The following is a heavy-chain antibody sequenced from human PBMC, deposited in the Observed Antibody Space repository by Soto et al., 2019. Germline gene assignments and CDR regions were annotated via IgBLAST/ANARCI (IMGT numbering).Heavy chain of an antibody. Sequence: GGSLRLSWASSGFTLRSSDMEVGRQAPGKGLEWVSAIRSTGGNTYYADSVKGRFTISRDNSKNTLYLQMNSLRAEDTAVYYCARDLSGEYGALDTWGQGTMVPVS. J-gene: IGHJ3*02. CDR1: GFTLRSSD. CDR3: ARDLSGEYGALDT. CDR2: IRSTGGNT. V-gene: IGHV3-23*01. D-gene: IGHD4-17*01.